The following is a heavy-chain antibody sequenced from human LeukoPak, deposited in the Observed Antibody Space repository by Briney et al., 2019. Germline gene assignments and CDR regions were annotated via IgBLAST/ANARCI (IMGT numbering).Heavy chain of an antibody. D-gene: IGHD3-10*01. Sequence: GGSLRLSCAASGFTFSSYSMNWVRQAPGKGLEWVSSISSSSSYIYYADSVKGRFTISRDNAKNSLYLQMSSLRAEDTAVYYCARITMVRGASDYWGQGTLVTVSS. CDR1: GFTFSSYS. J-gene: IGHJ4*02. V-gene: IGHV3-21*01. CDR3: ARITMVRGASDY. CDR2: ISSSSSYI.